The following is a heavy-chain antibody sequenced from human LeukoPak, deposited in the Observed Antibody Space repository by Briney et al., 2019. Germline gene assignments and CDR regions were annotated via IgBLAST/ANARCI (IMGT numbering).Heavy chain of an antibody. CDR2: MNPNSGNT. CDR1: GYTFTSYD. V-gene: IGHV1-8*01. D-gene: IGHD6-19*01. Sequence: ASVKVSCKASGYTFTSYDINWVRQATGQGPEWMGWMNPNSGNTGYAQKFQGRVTMTRNTSISTAYMELSSLRSEDTAVYYCCLAQYSSGWYEAFDIWGQGTMVTVSS. CDR3: CLAQYSSGWYEAFDI. J-gene: IGHJ3*02.